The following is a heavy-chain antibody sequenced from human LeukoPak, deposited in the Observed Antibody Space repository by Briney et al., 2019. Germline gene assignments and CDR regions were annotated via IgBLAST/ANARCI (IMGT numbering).Heavy chain of an antibody. CDR1: GFTFSSYA. V-gene: IGHV3-64D*06. Sequence: GGSLRLSCSVSGFTFSSYALHWVRQAPGKGLEYVSGISSYGGSTYYADSVKGRFTISRDNSKNTLYLQMSSLGGEDTAVYYCVKDPRQEVQGYYSCGVEGWGQGTTVTVSS. J-gene: IGHJ6*02. CDR2: ISSYGGST. D-gene: IGHD4/OR15-4a*01. CDR3: VKDPRQEVQGYYSCGVEG.